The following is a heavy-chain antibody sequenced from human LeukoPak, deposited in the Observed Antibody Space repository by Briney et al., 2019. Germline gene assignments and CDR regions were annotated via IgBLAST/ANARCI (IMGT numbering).Heavy chain of an antibody. CDR1: GGSISSSNW. J-gene: IGHJ5*02. Sequence: SETLSLTCAVSGGSISSSNWWSWVRQPPGQGLEWIGEIYHSGSTNYNPSLKSRVTISVDKSKNQFSLKLSSVTAADTAVYYCAREGGPYNWFDPWGQGTLVTVSS. V-gene: IGHV4-4*02. D-gene: IGHD3-16*01. CDR2: IYHSGST. CDR3: AREGGPYNWFDP.